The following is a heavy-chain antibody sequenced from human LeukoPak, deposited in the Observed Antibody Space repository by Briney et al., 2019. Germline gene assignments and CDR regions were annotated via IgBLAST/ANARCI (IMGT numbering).Heavy chain of an antibody. CDR3: ARDASGGYDH. CDR2: ISSSTTTI. J-gene: IGHJ5*02. D-gene: IGHD1-26*01. CDR1: GFTFSYYS. Sequence: GGSLRLSCAASGFTFSYYSMNWVRQAPGKGLEWVSYISSSTTTIYYADSVKGRFTISRDNAKNSLYLQMNSLRAEDTALYYCARDASGGYDHWGQGTLVTVSS. V-gene: IGHV3-48*04.